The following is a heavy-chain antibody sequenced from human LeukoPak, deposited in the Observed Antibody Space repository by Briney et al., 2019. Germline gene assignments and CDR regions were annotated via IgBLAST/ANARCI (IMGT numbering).Heavy chain of an antibody. Sequence: ASVKVSCKASGYTFSIYGFSWVRQAPGQGLEWMGWISVYNGNTNYAQKLQGRVTMTTDTSTSTAYMELRSLRSDDTAVYYYAREDYGSGSRPFDYWGQGTLVTVSS. J-gene: IGHJ4*02. CDR3: AREDYGSGSRPFDY. D-gene: IGHD3-10*01. CDR2: ISVYNGNT. CDR1: GYTFSIYG. V-gene: IGHV1-18*01.